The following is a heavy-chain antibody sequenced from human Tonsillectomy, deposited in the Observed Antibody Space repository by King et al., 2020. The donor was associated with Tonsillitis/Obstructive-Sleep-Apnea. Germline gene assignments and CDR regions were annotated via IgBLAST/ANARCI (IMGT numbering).Heavy chain of an antibody. CDR1: GFTFDDYA. CDR2: ISWNGGTI. Sequence: VQLVESGGGLVQPGRSLRLSCAASGFTFDDYAMHWVRQPPGKGLEWVSGISWNGGTIIYADSVKGRFTISRDNAKNSLYLQMNSLGPEDTAFYYCAKVERKYCSTTSCQFDYWGQGTLVTVSS. V-gene: IGHV3-9*01. J-gene: IGHJ4*02. D-gene: IGHD2-2*01. CDR3: AKVERKYCSTTSCQFDY.